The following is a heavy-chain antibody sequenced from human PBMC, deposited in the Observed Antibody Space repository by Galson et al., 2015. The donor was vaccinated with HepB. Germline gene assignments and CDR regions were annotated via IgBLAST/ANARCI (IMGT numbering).Heavy chain of an antibody. J-gene: IGHJ2*01. CDR3: ARDPEWRYGDYGGRTVWGYFDL. CDR2: INTNTGNP. CDR1: GYTFTSYA. V-gene: IGHV7-4-1*02. Sequence: SVKVSCKASGYTFTSYAMNWVRQAPGQGLEWMGWINTNTGNPTYAQGFTGRFVFSLDTSVSTAYLQISSLKAEDTAVYYCARDPEWRYGDYGGRTVWGYFDLWGRGTLVTVSS. D-gene: IGHD4-17*01.